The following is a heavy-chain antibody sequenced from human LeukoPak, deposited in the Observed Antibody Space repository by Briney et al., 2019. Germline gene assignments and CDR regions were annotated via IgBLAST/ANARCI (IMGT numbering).Heavy chain of an antibody. J-gene: IGHJ4*01. D-gene: IGHD3-22*01. V-gene: IGHV3-23*01. CDR3: AKYCKLSGYYLGGYDY. CDR2: ITSDEKT. Sequence: GGSLRLSCVASGFTFINYAMGWVRQAPGKGLEWVSAITSDEKTFYADSVKGRFTISRDNSKNTLHLEMNSLRAEDTAVYYCAKYCKLSGYYLGGYDYWGHGTLVTVSS. CDR1: GFTFINYA.